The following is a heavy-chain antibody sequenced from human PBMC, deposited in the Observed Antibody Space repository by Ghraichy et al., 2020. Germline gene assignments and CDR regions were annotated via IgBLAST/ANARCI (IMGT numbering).Heavy chain of an antibody. V-gene: IGHV1-8*01. CDR3: ARLPYDFWSGYYLYYFDY. Sequence: ASVKVSCKASGYTFTSYDINWVRQATGQGLEWMGWMNPNSGNTGYAQKFQGRVTMTRNTSISTAYMELSSLRSEDTAVYYCARLPYDFWSGYYLYYFDYWGQGTLVTVSS. J-gene: IGHJ4*02. CDR1: GYTFTSYD. CDR2: MNPNSGNT. D-gene: IGHD3-3*01.